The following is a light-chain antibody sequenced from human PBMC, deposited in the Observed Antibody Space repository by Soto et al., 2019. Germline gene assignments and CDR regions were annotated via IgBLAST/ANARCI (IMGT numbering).Light chain of an antibody. J-gene: IGKJ2*01. CDR3: QQSYITPYT. CDR2: AAS. CDR1: QSISVH. V-gene: IGKV1-39*01. Sequence: GDTVTLTCRASQSISVHLNWYQQKPGKVPKLLIYAASNLQSGVPSSFSGSGSETDFALTISSLQPEDFATYYCQQSYITPYTFGQGTKLQIK.